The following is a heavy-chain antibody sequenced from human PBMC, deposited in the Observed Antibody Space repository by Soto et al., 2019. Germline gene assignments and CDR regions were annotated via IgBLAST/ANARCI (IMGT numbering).Heavy chain of an antibody. CDR2: ISGSGGST. V-gene: IGHV3-23*01. J-gene: IGHJ3*02. D-gene: IGHD4-17*01. CDR3: AKAMTTVTTVVMGAFDI. Sequence: PGGSLRLSCAASGFTFSSYAMSWVRQAPGKGLEWVSAISGSGGSTYYADSVKGRFTISRDNSKNTLYLQMNSLRAEDTAVYYCAKAMTTVTTVVMGAFDIWGQGTMVTVSS. CDR1: GFTFSSYA.